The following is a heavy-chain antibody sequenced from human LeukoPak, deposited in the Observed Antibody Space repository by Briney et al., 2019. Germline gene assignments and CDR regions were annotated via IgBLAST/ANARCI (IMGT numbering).Heavy chain of an antibody. V-gene: IGHV4-34*01. Sequence: SETLSLTCAVYGRSFSGYYWSWIRQPPGKGLEWIGEINHSGSTNYNPSLKSRVTISVDTPKNQFSLKLSSVTAADTAVYYCARGRTIFGVVIALDYWGQGTLVTVSS. J-gene: IGHJ4*02. CDR1: GRSFSGYY. D-gene: IGHD3-3*01. CDR2: INHSGST. CDR3: ARGRTIFGVVIALDY.